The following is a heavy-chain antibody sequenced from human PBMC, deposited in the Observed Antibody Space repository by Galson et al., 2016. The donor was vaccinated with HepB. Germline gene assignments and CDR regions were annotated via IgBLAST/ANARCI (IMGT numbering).Heavy chain of an antibody. J-gene: IGHJ4*02. D-gene: IGHD7-27*01. CDR2: ISWNSGNI. CDR1: GFTFDDYA. Sequence: SLRLSCAASGFTFDDYAMHWIRQAPGKGLEWFSGISWNSGNIGYADSVKGRFTISRDNAKNSLYLQMNSLGAEDTAFYYCARNWGHFDLWGQGTLVTVSS. CDR3: ARNWGHFDL. V-gene: IGHV3-9*01.